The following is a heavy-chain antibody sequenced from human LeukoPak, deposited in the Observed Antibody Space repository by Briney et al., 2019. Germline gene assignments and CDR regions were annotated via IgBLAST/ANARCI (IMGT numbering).Heavy chain of an antibody. D-gene: IGHD2-15*01. Sequence: GGFLRLSCAASGFTVSSNYMSWLRQAPGKGLEWVAAISGSGGSTYYADSVKGRFTISRDNSKNTLYLQMNSLRAEETAVYYCAKDREVVVVADTTFDIWGAGTMVTVSS. V-gene: IGHV3-23*01. CDR1: GFTVSSNY. CDR3: AKDREVVVVADTTFDI. CDR2: ISGSGGST. J-gene: IGHJ3*02.